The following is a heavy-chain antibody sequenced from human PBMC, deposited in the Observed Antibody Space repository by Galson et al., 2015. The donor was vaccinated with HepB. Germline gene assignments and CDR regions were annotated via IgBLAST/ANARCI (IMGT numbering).Heavy chain of an antibody. Sequence: ETLSLTCAVYGGSFSGYYWSWIRQPPGKGLEWIGEINHSGSTNYNPSLKSRVAISVDTSKNQFSLELSSVTAADTAVYYCARREGLPQKAKVEYSSSARRYYFDYWGQGTLVTVSS. CDR2: INHSGST. CDR1: GGSFSGYY. CDR3: ARREGLPQKAKVEYSSSARRYYFDY. J-gene: IGHJ4*02. D-gene: IGHD6-6*01. V-gene: IGHV4-34*01.